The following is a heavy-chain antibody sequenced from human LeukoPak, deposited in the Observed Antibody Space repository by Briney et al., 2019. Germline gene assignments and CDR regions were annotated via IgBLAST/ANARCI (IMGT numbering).Heavy chain of an antibody. J-gene: IGHJ2*01. D-gene: IGHD3-22*01. Sequence: GASVEVSCKASGGTFSSYAISWVRQAPGQGLEWMGGIIPIFGTANYAQKFQGRVTITADESTSTAYMELSSLRSEDTAVYYCARVGRTYYYDSTSNWYFDLWGRGTLVTVSS. V-gene: IGHV1-69*13. CDR2: IIPIFGTA. CDR1: GGTFSSYA. CDR3: ARVGRTYYYDSTSNWYFDL.